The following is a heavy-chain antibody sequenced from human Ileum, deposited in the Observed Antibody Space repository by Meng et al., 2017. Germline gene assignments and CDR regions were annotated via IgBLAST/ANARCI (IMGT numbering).Heavy chain of an antibody. CDR3: TSAHFADTGYYPYRMEN. Sequence: GGSLRLSCATSGFTFSTYSFNWVRQAPGKGLEWVSSISRSSTNIYYSDSVKGRFTISRDNAKNALSLQMNNLRAEDTAVYYCTSAHFADTGYYPYRMENWGQGTLVTVSS. CDR1: GFTFSTYS. D-gene: IGHD3-9*01. V-gene: IGHV3-21*01. CDR2: ISRSSTNI. J-gene: IGHJ4*02.